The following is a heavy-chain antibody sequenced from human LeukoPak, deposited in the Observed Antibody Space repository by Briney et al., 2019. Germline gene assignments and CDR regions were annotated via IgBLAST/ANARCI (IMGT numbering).Heavy chain of an antibody. CDR2: ISYDGSNK. J-gene: IGHJ4*02. V-gene: IGHV3-30-3*01. CDR3: ARDLPSGDQYFDWSSETFDY. D-gene: IGHD3-9*01. CDR1: GFTFSSYA. Sequence: GGSLRLSCAASGFTFSSYAMHWVRQAPGKGLEWVAVISYDGSNKYYADSVKGRFTISRDNSKNTLYLQMNSLRAEDTAVYYCARDLPSGDQYFDWSSETFDYWGQGTLVTVSS.